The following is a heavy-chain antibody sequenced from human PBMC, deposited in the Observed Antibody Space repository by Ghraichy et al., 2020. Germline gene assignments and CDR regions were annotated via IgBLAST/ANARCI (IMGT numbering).Heavy chain of an antibody. D-gene: IGHD5-18*01. J-gene: IGHJ4*02. CDR1: GFAFPTYA. CDR3: AAGYGY. Sequence: GESLNISCAASGFAFPTYAMTWVRQAPGKGLDWVSTISGSSSSTYYADSVKGRFTISRDNSKNTLYLQMSSLRAEDTAVYYCAAGYGYWGQGTLVTVSS. CDR2: ISGSSSST. V-gene: IGHV3-23*01.